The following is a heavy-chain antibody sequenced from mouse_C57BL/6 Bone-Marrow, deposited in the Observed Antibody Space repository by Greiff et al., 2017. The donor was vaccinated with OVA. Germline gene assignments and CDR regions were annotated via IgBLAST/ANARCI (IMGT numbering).Heavy chain of an antibody. V-gene: IGHV1-15*01. CDR1: GYTFTDYE. CDR2: IDPETGGT. CDR3: SYGSSLDY. D-gene: IGHD1-1*01. J-gene: IGHJ2*01. Sequence: VQLVESGAELVRPGASVTLSCKASGYTFTDYEMHWVKQTPVHGLEWIGAIDPETGGTAYNQKFKGKAILTADKSSSTAYMEIRSLTSEDSAVYYCSYGSSLDYWGQGTTLTVSS.